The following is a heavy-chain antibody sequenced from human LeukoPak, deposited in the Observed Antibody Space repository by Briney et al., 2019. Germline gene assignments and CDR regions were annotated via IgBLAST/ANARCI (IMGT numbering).Heavy chain of an antibody. Sequence: GGSLRLSCAASGFTFSTYAMHWVRQAPGKGLEWVAVLSYDGTSEYYADSVRGRFTIYRDHSKNILSLQMDSLRHEDTAFYYCARDRRDGNNLAYHFDYWGQGTLVTVSS. CDR2: LSYDGTSE. J-gene: IGHJ4*01. D-gene: IGHD5-24*01. V-gene: IGHV3-30*01. CDR3: ARDRRDGNNLAYHFDY. CDR1: GFTFSTYA.